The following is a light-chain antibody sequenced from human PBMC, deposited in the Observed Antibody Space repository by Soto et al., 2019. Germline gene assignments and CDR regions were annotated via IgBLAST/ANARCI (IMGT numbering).Light chain of an antibody. CDR2: DVS. Sequence: QSALTQPRSVSGSPGQSVTISCTGTSSDVGGYNYFSWYQQHPGKAPKLMIYDVSKRPSGVPDRFSGYKSGNTASLTISGLQAEDEADYYCCSYAGSYTYVFGTGTKLTVL. J-gene: IGLJ1*01. CDR1: SSDVGGYNY. CDR3: CSYAGSYTYV. V-gene: IGLV2-11*01.